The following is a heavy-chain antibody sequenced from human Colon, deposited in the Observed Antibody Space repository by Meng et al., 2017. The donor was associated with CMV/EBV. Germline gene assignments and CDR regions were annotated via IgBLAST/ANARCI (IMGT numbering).Heavy chain of an antibody. CDR1: GFSFSASS. Sequence: GESLKISCAASGFSFSASSMHWVRQAPGKGLEWVAFIRHDETNIYYAESVKGRFSISRDTSQNTISLLMNSLRPGDTAVYYCAKGRAANDWNDFDYWGQGTLVTVSS. J-gene: IGHJ4*02. D-gene: IGHD1-1*01. CDR3: AKGRAANDWNDFDY. CDR2: IRHDETNI. V-gene: IGHV3-30*02.